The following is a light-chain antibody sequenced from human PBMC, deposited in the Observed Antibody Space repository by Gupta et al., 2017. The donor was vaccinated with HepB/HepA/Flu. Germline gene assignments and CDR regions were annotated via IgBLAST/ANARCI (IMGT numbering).Light chain of an antibody. CDR2: ENN. Sequence: QSALTQPPAVSAAPGQKVTISCSGSSSNIGNDYVSWSQQLTAATPKLLIYENNERRSGIPDRFSGSKSGTSATVGITGLQTGDEADYYCGTWDSSMSAGLFGGGTKLTVL. J-gene: IGLJ3*02. V-gene: IGLV1-51*01. CDR3: GTWDSSMSAGL. CDR1: SSNIGNDY.